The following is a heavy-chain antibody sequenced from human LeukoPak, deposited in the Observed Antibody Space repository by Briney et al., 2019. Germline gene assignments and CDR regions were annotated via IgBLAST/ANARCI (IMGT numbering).Heavy chain of an antibody. CDR2: IWYDGSDK. J-gene: IGHJ6*02. CDR1: EFTFNTSG. D-gene: IGHD3-22*01. CDR3: ARGNHDADRSRYISVGSHGMDV. Sequence: QPGAFLRLSCAASEFTFNTSGMHWVRQPPGKGLEGVVVIWYDGSDKYYADSVKGRFTISRDNSNTTLYLKMNSLRAEDTAVYHCARGNHDADRSRYISVGSHGMDVWGQGTTVTVSS. V-gene: IGHV3-33*01.